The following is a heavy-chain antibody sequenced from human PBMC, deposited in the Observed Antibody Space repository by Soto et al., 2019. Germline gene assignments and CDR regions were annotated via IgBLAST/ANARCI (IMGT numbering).Heavy chain of an antibody. CDR3: ARDLLGFGYTYGDV. CDR2: IIPIDATV. Sequence: QVQLVQSGAEVKKPGSSVKVSCKAAGGTFSNYALISWVRQDPGQGPEWMGGIIPIDATVNYAQKFQGRIAIIADESTTTAYMDLGSLKSEDTAVYYCARDLLGFGYTYGDVWGQGTTVTVSS. D-gene: IGHD6-25*01. V-gene: IGHV1-69*12. J-gene: IGHJ6*01. CDR1: GGTFSNYA.